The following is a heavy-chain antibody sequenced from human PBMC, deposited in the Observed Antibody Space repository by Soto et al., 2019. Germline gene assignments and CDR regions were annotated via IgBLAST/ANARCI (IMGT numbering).Heavy chain of an antibody. Sequence: QLQLQESGSGLVNRSQTLSLTCAVSGDSISSGGYAWTWIRQSPGKGLEWIGYVYLTGVTSYNPSLKSRVTISVYKSKSQFSLMLSSVTAADTSVYYCARGHYGGHAMDVWGQGTTVIVSS. CDR2: VYLTGVT. V-gene: IGHV4-30-2*06. J-gene: IGHJ6*02. D-gene: IGHD4-17*01. CDR3: ARGHYGGHAMDV. CDR1: GDSISSGGYA.